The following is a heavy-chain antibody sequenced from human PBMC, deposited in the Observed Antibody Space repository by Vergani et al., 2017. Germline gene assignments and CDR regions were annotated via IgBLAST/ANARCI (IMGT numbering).Heavy chain of an antibody. Sequence: EVELLESGGGLVQPGGSLRLSCATSGFTFNTYAITWARQGPGKGLEWVSGISGSVDDTYYADSVKGRFAISRDNLKNTLYLQMDSLRAEDTAICYCGKVLGGYVVAEPVDDWGRGTLVTVSP. CDR1: GFTFNTYA. CDR3: GKVLGGYVVAEPVDD. D-gene: IGHD2-15*01. CDR2: ISGSVDDT. J-gene: IGHJ4*02. V-gene: IGHV3-23*01.